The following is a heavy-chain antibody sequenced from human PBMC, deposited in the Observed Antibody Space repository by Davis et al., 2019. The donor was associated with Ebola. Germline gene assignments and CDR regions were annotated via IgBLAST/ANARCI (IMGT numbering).Heavy chain of an antibody. V-gene: IGHV3-21*01. Sequence: GGSLRLSCAASGFTFSSYSMNWVRQAPGKGLEWVSSISSSSSYIYYADSVKGRFTISRDNAKNSLYLQMNSLRAEDTAVYYCARDGGHWDYYYGMDVWGQGTTATVSS. CDR3: ARDGGHWDYYYGMDV. CDR2: ISSSSSYI. CDR1: GFTFSSYS. D-gene: IGHD7-27*01. J-gene: IGHJ6*02.